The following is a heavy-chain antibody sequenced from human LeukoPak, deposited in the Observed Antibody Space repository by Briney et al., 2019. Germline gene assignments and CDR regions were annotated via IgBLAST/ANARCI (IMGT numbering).Heavy chain of an antibody. Sequence: GGSLRLSCVVSGFTFKKYAMTWVRQAPGKGLEWVSTTSANGGGTHYADSVKGRFTISRDTSKNTLYLQMNSLRGEDTAVYYCAKNRGSSSTSCYNYWGQGTPVTVSS. CDR3: AKNRGSSSTSCYNY. CDR1: GFTFKKYA. D-gene: IGHD2-2*01. J-gene: IGHJ4*02. CDR2: TSANGGGT. V-gene: IGHV3-23*01.